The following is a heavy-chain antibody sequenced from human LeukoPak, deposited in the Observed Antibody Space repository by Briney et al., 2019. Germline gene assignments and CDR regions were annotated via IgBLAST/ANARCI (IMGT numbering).Heavy chain of an antibody. CDR3: ARTRRGRVVPAATQEKSYWYFDL. CDR2: IYYSGST. Sequence: PSETLSLTCTVSGYSISNGYYWGWIRQPPGKGLEWFGSIYYSGSTYYNPSLKSRVTISVDTSKNQFSLKLSSVTAADTAVYYCARTRRGRVVPAATQEKSYWYFDLWGRGTLVTVSS. V-gene: IGHV4-38-2*02. J-gene: IGHJ2*01. CDR1: GYSISNGYY. D-gene: IGHD2-2*01.